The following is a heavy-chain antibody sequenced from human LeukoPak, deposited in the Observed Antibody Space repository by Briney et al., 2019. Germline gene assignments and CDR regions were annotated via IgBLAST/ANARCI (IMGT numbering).Heavy chain of an antibody. CDR3: AGGWNYRYFDL. CDR2: IYYSGST. Sequence: PSETLSLTCTVSGGSISSGDYYLGWTRQPPGKGLEWIGYIYYSGSTYYNPSLKSRVTISVDTSKNQFSLKLSSVTAADTAVYYCAGGWNYRYFDLWGRGTLVTVSS. D-gene: IGHD3-16*02. J-gene: IGHJ2*01. CDR1: GGSISSGDYY. V-gene: IGHV4-30-4*02.